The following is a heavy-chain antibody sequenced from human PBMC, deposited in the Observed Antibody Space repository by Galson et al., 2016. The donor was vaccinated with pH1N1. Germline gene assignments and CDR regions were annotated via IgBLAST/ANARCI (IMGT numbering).Heavy chain of an antibody. CDR3: AKDRTVDYAQSPPVFES. J-gene: IGHJ4*02. CDR1: GGSLSTYP. CDR2: SVPVFGSA. Sequence: SVKVSCKASGGSLSTYPISWVRQAPGLGLEWMGRSVPVFGSAKYSPRFQGRVAISRDESASTVYMELISLTAEDTGIYYCAKDRTVDYAQSPPVFESWGQGTLVSVSS. V-gene: IGHV1-69*05. D-gene: IGHD3-16*01.